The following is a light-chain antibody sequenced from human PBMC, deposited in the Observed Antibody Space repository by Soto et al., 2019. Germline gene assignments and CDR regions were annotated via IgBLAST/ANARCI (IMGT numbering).Light chain of an antibody. CDR2: RNN. CDR1: SSNIGSNY. Sequence: QSVLTQPPSASGTPGQRVTISCSGSSSNIGSNYVYWYQQLPGTAPKLLIYRNNQRPSGVPDRFSGSKSGTSASLAISGLRSEDEADYYCAAWDDSLSGGVFGGWTQLTVL. J-gene: IGLJ3*02. CDR3: AAWDDSLSGGV. V-gene: IGLV1-47*01.